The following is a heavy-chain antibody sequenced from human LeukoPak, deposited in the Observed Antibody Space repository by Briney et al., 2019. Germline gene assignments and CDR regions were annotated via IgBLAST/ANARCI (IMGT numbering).Heavy chain of an antibody. CDR3: ADRGGKGAFDI. D-gene: IGHD3-10*01. CDR1: GFTFSSHA. Sequence: GGSLRLSCAASGFTFSSHAMSWVRQAPGKGLEWVSAISGSGGSTYYADSVKGRFTISRDNSKNTLYLQMNSLRAEDTAVYYGADRGGKGAFDIWGQGTMVTVSS. J-gene: IGHJ3*02. V-gene: IGHV3-23*01. CDR2: ISGSGGST.